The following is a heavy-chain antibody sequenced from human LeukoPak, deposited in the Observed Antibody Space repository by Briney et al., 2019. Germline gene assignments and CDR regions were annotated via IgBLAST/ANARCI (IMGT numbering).Heavy chain of an antibody. Sequence: PGGSLRLSCAASGFIFSNAWVSWVRQAPGKGLEWVGRIKSKSDGGTADYVAPVKGRFTILRDDSKTTLFLQMNSLKTEDTAVYYCATGWSYFKDWGQGTLVTVSS. D-gene: IGHD2-15*01. V-gene: IGHV3-15*01. CDR3: ATGWSYFKD. CDR1: GFIFSNAW. J-gene: IGHJ4*02. CDR2: IKSKSDGGTA.